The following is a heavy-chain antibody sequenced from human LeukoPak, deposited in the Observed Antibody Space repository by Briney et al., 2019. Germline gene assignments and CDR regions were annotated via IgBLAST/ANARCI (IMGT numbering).Heavy chain of an antibody. CDR3: ASSEAVAGTGNFGY. V-gene: IGHV3-53*01. CDR2: IYSGGST. D-gene: IGHD6-19*01. J-gene: IGHJ4*02. CDR1: GFTVSRNY. Sequence: PGGSLRLSCAASGFTVSRNYMSWVRQAPGKGLEWVSVIYSGGSTYYADSVKGRFTVSRDNSKNTLYLQMNSLRAEDTAVYYCASSEAVAGTGNFGYWGQGTLVTVSS.